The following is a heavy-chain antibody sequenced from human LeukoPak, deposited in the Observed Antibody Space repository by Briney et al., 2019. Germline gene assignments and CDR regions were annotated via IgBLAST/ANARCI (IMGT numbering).Heavy chain of an antibody. J-gene: IGHJ3*02. D-gene: IGHD1-26*01. CDR2: IYNDGSST. CDR1: GFTFSRYW. CDR3: ARVRGGSGRSYAADAFDI. Sequence: GGSLRLSCVAYGFTFSRYWMHWVRQAPGKGLVWVSRIYNDGSSTSYADSVKGRFTISRDNAKSTLYLQMNSLRAEDTAVYYCARVRGGSGRSYAADAFDIWGQGTMVTVSS. V-gene: IGHV3-74*01.